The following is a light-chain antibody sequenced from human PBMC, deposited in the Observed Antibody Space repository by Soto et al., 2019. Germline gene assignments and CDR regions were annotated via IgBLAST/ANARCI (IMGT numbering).Light chain of an antibody. CDR3: QQRSNWPIT. CDR1: QSVSSSY. Sequence: EIVLTQSPGTLSLSPGERATLSCRASQSVSSSYLAWYQQKPGQAPRLLIYGASSRATGIPDRFSGSGSGTDLTLTISSLEPEDFAVYYCQQRSNWPITFGQGTRLEIK. J-gene: IGKJ5*01. CDR2: GAS. V-gene: IGKV3D-20*02.